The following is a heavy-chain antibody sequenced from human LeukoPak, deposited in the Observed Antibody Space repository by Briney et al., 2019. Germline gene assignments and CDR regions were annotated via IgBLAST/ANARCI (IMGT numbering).Heavy chain of an antibody. D-gene: IGHD3-3*01. Sequence: PSETLSLTCSVSGGSIGNYYWTWIRQPPGKGLQWIGEINHRGVANCNPSLKSRVSISEDTSKNQFSLTVNSVTAADTALYFCARGAVSGRFGDYFYYMDVWGKGTTVTVSS. CDR1: GGSIGNYY. CDR2: INHRGVA. V-gene: IGHV4-34*01. CDR3: ARGAVSGRFGDYFYYMDV. J-gene: IGHJ6*03.